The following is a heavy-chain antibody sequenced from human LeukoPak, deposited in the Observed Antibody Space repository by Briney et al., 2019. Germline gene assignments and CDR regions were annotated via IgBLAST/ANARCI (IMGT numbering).Heavy chain of an antibody. D-gene: IGHD6-13*01. CDR1: GLTLSTYA. CDR3: AKAHYTSSWPLDY. Sequence: GGSLRLSCTASGLTLSTYAMIWLRQAPGKGLEWVSAISASGNTAYYADSLKGRFTISRDNSKDTLFLQMNDLTAEDTALYYCAKAHYTSSWPLDYWGRGTLVTVSS. J-gene: IGHJ4*02. CDR2: ISASGNTA. V-gene: IGHV3-23*01.